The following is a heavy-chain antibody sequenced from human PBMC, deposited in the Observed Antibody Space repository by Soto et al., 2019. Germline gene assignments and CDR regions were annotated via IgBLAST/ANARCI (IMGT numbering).Heavy chain of an antibody. J-gene: IGHJ5*02. CDR2: ISAYNGNT. CDR3: ARDLRPYIAVAGLYWFDP. V-gene: IGHV1-18*01. Sequence: GASVKVSCKASGYTFTSYGISWVRQAPGQGLEWMGWISAYNGNTNYAQKLRGRVTMTTDTSTSTAYMELRSLRSDDTAVYYCARDLRPYIAVAGLYWFDPWGQGTLVTVSS. CDR1: GYTFTSYG. D-gene: IGHD6-19*01.